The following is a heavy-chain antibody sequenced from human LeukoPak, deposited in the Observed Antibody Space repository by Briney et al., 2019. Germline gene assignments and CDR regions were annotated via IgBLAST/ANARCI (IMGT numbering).Heavy chain of an antibody. Sequence: PSETLSLTCAVSGGSISSGGYSWSWIRQPPGKGLEWIGYIYHSGSTYYNPSLKSRVTISVDRSKNQFSLKLSSVTAADTAVYYCARGPHIVLMVYAKGFDPWGQGTLVTVSS. CDR1: GGSISSGGYS. J-gene: IGHJ5*02. CDR2: IYHSGST. CDR3: ARGPHIVLMVYAKGFDP. V-gene: IGHV4-30-2*01. D-gene: IGHD2-8*01.